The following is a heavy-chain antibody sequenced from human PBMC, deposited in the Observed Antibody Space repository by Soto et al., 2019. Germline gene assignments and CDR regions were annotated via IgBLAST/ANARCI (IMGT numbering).Heavy chain of an antibody. D-gene: IGHD3-22*01. CDR1: GFSISSCYF. CDR3: ARDSSGYYWFDP. J-gene: IGHJ5*02. V-gene: IGHV4-38-2*02. CDR2: IYHSGTT. Sequence: PSETLSLTCAVSGFSISSCYFWGWRRQPPGEGPEWLGSIYHSGTTYYNPSVKGRVTISEDTSKNQFSLKMSSVTAADTAVYYCARDSSGYYWFDPWGQGTLVTVSS.